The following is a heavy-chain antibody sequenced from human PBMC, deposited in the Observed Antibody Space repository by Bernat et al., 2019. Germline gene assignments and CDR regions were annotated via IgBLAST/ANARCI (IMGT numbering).Heavy chain of an antibody. CDR2: IYYSGST. V-gene: IGHV4-59*01. CDR1: GGSISSYY. J-gene: IGHJ6*03. D-gene: IGHD6-13*01. Sequence: QVQLQESGPGLVKPSETLSLTCTVSGGSISSYYWSWIRQPPGKGLEWIGYIYYSGSTNYNPSLKSRVTISVDTSKNQFSLKLSSVTAADTAVYYCARQYSSSWSTYYYYYYMDVWGKGTTVTVSS. CDR3: ARQYSSSWSTYYYYYYMDV.